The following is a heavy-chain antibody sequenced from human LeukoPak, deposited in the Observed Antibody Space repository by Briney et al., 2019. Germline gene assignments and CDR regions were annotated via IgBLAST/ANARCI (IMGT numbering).Heavy chain of an antibody. Sequence: GGSLRLSCAASGFTFSDPYMSWIRQTPGKGLEWVSKITGSGDNVFYADSVRGRFTISRDNANNSLYLQMNSLRPEDTGVYYCAREARLGSTGTPSPFDIWGQGTMVVVSS. J-gene: IGHJ3*02. CDR2: ITGSGDNV. CDR3: AREARLGSTGTPSPFDI. CDR1: GFTFSDPY. V-gene: IGHV3-11*01. D-gene: IGHD1-1*01.